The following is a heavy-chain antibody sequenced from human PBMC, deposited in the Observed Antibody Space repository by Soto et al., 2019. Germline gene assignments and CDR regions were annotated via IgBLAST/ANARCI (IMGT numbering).Heavy chain of an antibody. CDR1: GYSFTSYW. D-gene: IGHD1-1*01. J-gene: IGHJ4*02. CDR3: PTLGVEMATTTHFDS. V-gene: IGHV5-51*01. CDR2: IYPGDSDT. Sequence: PGESLKISCKGSGYSFTSYWIGWVRQMPGKGLEWMGIIYPGDSDTRYSPSFQGQVSFSADKSISTAYLQWSSLKASDTAMYYCPTLGVEMATTTHFDSWGQGTLVTVSP.